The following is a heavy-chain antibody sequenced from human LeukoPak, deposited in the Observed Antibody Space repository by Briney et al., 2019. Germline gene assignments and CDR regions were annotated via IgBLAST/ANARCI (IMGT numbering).Heavy chain of an antibody. V-gene: IGHV3-23*01. Sequence: GGSLRLSCAASGFTFSSYAMNWVRQAPGRGLEWVSGFSGSGGTTYYADSVKGRFTISRDNSKNTLYLQMNSLRAEDTAVYYCARRRYSGSYYREFDAFDIWGQGTMVTVSS. D-gene: IGHD1-26*01. CDR1: GFTFSSYA. J-gene: IGHJ3*02. CDR3: ARRRYSGSYYREFDAFDI. CDR2: FSGSGGTT.